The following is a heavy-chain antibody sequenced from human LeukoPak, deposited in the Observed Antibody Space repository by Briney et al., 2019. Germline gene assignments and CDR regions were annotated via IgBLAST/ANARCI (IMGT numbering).Heavy chain of an antibody. V-gene: IGHV3-7*01. CDR2: IKPDGSEM. Sequence: QTGGSLRLSCAASGFTFSNYWMSWVRQTPGEALEWVANIKPDGSEMYYLDSVKGRFTISRDNAKNSLFLQMNSLRGDDTAIYYCARDKVTGASYFDYWGQGTLVTVSS. CDR1: GFTFSNYW. J-gene: IGHJ4*02. CDR3: ARDKVTGASYFDY. D-gene: IGHD7-27*01.